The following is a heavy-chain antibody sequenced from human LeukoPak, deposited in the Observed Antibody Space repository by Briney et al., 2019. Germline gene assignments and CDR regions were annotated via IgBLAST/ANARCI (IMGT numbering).Heavy chain of an antibody. CDR3: TTEVPNGDLRFDY. D-gene: IGHD4-17*01. Sequence: GGSLRLSCTASGFSFRTYNLHWVRQAPGKGLEWVAVISYNGGYIHYEDSVKGRFTISRDDSKNTLSLQMSGLRAEDTALYYCTTEVPNGDLRFDYWCQGTLVTVSS. V-gene: IGHV3-33*01. CDR1: GFSFRTYN. CDR2: ISYNGGYI. J-gene: IGHJ4*02.